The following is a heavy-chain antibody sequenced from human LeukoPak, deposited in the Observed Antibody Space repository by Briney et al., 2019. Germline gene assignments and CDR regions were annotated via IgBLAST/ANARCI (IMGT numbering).Heavy chain of an antibody. J-gene: IGHJ3*02. D-gene: IGHD3-3*01. CDR2: ISSSSSYI. CDR1: GFTFSSYS. Sequence: SGGSPRLSCAASGFTFSSYSMNWVRQAPGKGLEWVSSISSSSSYIYYADSVKGRFTISRDNAKNSLYLQMNSLRAEDTAVYYCAKDRYYDFWSGYPDAFDIWGQGTMVTVSS. CDR3: AKDRYYDFWSGYPDAFDI. V-gene: IGHV3-21*04.